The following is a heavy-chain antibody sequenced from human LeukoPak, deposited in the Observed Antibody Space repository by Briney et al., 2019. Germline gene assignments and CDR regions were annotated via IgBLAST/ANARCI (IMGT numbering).Heavy chain of an antibody. V-gene: IGHV4-39*01. CDR2: IYYTGIT. Sequence: PSETLSLTCTVSGGSISSSSFYWGWIRQSPGKGLECLGSIYYTGITYYNPSLKSRLTISVDTSKRQFSLKLSSVTAAGTAVYYCARHRGYRNPADSWGQGTLATVSS. CDR1: GGSISSSSFY. D-gene: IGHD5-18*01. CDR3: ARHRGYRNPADS. J-gene: IGHJ4*02.